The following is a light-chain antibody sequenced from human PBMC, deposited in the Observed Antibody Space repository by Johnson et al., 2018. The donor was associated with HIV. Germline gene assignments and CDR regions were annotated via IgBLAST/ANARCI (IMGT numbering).Light chain of an antibody. J-gene: IGLJ1*01. V-gene: IGLV1-51*01. Sequence: VLTQPPSVSAAPGQKVTISCFGSDSNIGNNYVSWYQQLPGTAPKLLIYDNDKRPSGIPDRFSGSKSGTSATLGITGLQTGDEADYYCETWDSSLSAGGVFGSGTKVTVL. CDR3: ETWDSSLSAGGV. CDR1: DSNIGNNY. CDR2: DND.